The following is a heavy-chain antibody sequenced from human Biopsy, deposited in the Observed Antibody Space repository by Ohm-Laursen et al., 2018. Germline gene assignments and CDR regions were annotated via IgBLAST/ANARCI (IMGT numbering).Heavy chain of an antibody. CDR1: GGSVTNRNYC. D-gene: IGHD3-10*01. Sequence: SETLSFTCTASGGSVTNRNYCWSWIRQSPGKKLEWIGDVFYPGNTNYNPSLRSRVTISVDTSKNQFSLRLTSVTAADTAVYYCVRGVSGSFPFDYWGPGTLVTVSS. V-gene: IGHV4-61*01. CDR2: VFYPGNT. J-gene: IGHJ4*02. CDR3: VRGVSGSFPFDY.